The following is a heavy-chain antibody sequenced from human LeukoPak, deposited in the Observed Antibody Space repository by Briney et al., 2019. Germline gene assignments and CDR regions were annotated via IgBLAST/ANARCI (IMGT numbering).Heavy chain of an antibody. J-gene: IGHJ4*02. D-gene: IGHD3-10*01. V-gene: IGHV4-4*02. Sequence: PSETLSLTCAVSGGSISSSNWWSWVRQPPGKGLEWIGEIYHSVSTNYNPSLKSRVTISVDKSKNHFSLKLSSVTAADTAVYYCAVQYYYGSGSYYGRLDYWGQGTLVTVSS. CDR1: GGSISSSNW. CDR2: IYHSVST. CDR3: AVQYYYGSGSYYGRLDY.